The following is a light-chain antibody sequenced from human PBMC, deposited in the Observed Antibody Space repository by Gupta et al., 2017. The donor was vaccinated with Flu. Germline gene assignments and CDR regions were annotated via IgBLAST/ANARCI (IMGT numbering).Light chain of an antibody. Sequence: EVVLTPSPATLSLSPGESATLSCRASQTVSTYLAWYQHTPGQAPRLLIYEASTRAPGIPARCSGSGSGTDFTLTISSLEPEDVAVYYCQQRGICPPTFGEGTKVEIK. V-gene: IGKV3-11*01. CDR1: QTVSTY. J-gene: IGKJ4*01. CDR3: QQRGICPPT. CDR2: EAS.